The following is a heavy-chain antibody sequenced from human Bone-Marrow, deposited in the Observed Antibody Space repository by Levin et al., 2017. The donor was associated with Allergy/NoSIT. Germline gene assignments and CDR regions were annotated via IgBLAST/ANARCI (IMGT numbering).Heavy chain of an antibody. Sequence: SPTLSLPCTVSGGSIRSGTYYWSWIRQPAGKGLEWIGRIYASGSTNYNPSLKSRVTISVDTSKNQFSLKLSSVTAADTAVYYCARDVIGIAVSDYFDYWGQGILVTVSP. V-gene: IGHV4-61*02. CDR1: GGSIRSGTYY. CDR3: ARDVIGIAVSDYFDY. J-gene: IGHJ4*02. D-gene: IGHD6-19*01. CDR2: IYASGST.